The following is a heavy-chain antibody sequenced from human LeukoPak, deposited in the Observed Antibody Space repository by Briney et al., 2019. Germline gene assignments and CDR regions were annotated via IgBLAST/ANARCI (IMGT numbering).Heavy chain of an antibody. J-gene: IGHJ4*02. CDR2: IRYDGSNK. D-gene: IGHD3-22*01. CDR1: GFTFSSYG. Sequence: GGSLRLSCAASGFTFSSYGMHWVRQAPGKGLEWVAFIRYDGSNKYYADSVKGRFTISRDNSKNTLNLQMNSLRAEGTAVYYCAKDPTHYRVWDYYETIGLSYWGQGTLVTVSS. CDR3: AKDPTHYRVWDYYETIGLSY. V-gene: IGHV3-30*02.